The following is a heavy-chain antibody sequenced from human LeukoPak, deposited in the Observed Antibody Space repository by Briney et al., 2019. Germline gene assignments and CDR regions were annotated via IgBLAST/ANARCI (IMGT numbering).Heavy chain of an antibody. J-gene: IGHJ3*01. CDR2: INPKNGAT. V-gene: IGHV1-2*02. D-gene: IGHD1-1*01. Sequence: ASVQVSCKTSGFTFTYFYIHWVRQAPGQGPEWMGWINPKNGATNYSQKYRDRVTIIRDTSISTVYMDLSRLRSDDTAFYYCTRGGSTSYSPYQSVFDVWGQGTLVTVS. CDR3: TRGGSTSYSPYQSVFDV. CDR1: GFTFTYFY.